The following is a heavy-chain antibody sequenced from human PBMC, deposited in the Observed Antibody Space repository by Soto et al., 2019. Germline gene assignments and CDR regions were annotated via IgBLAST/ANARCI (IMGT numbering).Heavy chain of an antibody. CDR3: ATSGIVGVPAAGPGGY. D-gene: IGHD2-2*01. CDR1: GFTFSRYA. Sequence: EVQLLESGGGLVQPGGSLRLSCAASGFTFSRYAMNWVRQAPGKGLEWVSAISGSGGSTYYADSVKGRFTISRDNSKNTVNLQMKSLRAEDTAVYYCATSGIVGVPAAGPGGYRGQGTLVSVSS. V-gene: IGHV3-23*01. CDR2: ISGSGGST. J-gene: IGHJ4*02.